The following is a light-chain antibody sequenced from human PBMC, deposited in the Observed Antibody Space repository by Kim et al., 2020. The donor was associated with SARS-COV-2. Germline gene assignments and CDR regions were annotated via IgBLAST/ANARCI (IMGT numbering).Light chain of an antibody. CDR1: QGISSS. CDR3: QKYNAAPWT. J-gene: IGKJ1*01. V-gene: IGKV1-27*01. CDR2: AAS. Sequence: ASVGDRVNITCRASQGISSSLAWYQQKPGKAPKCLIYAASTLQSGVPSRFSGSGSGTDFTLTISSLQPEDFATYYCQKYNAAPWTFGQGTKVDIK.